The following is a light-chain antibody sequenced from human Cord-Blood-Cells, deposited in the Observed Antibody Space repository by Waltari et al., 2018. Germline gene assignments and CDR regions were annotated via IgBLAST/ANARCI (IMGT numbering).Light chain of an antibody. CDR3: QQRSNFYT. J-gene: IGKJ2*01. CDR1: QSVSSY. Sequence: EIVLTQSPATLSLSPGERATLSCRASQSVSSYLALYQQTPGQAPMLLIYDASNRATGIPARFSGSGSRTDFTLTSSSLEPEVFAFYYCQQRSNFYTFGQGTKLEIK. CDR2: DAS. V-gene: IGKV3-11*01.